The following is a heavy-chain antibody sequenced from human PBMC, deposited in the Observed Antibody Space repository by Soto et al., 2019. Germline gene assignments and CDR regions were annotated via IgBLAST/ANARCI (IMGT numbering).Heavy chain of an antibody. J-gene: IGHJ6*02. CDR3: ARQPSLAYGDYDYYYGMDV. CDR2: INPNSGGT. CDR1: GYTFTGYY. Sequence: QVQLVQSGAEVKKPGASVKVSCKASGYTFTGYYMHWVRQAPGQGLEWMGWINPNSGGTNYAQKFQGWVTMTRDTSISTAYMELSRLRSDDTAVYYCARQPSLAYGDYDYYYGMDVWGQGTTVTVSS. D-gene: IGHD4-17*01. V-gene: IGHV1-2*04.